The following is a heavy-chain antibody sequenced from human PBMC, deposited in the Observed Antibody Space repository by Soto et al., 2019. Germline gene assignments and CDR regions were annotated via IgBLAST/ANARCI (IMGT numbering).Heavy chain of an antibody. V-gene: IGHV3-30*18. J-gene: IGHJ3*02. CDR1: GFTFSSYG. CDR3: AKNGPSSGSGAFDI. D-gene: IGHD3-10*01. CDR2: ISYDGNNK. Sequence: QVQLVESGGGVAQPGRSLRLSCAASGFTFSSYGIHWVRQAPGKGLEWVAVISYDGNNKYYADSVKGRFTISRDNSKNTLYLQMNSLRAEDTAVYYCAKNGPSSGSGAFDIWGQGTMVTVSS.